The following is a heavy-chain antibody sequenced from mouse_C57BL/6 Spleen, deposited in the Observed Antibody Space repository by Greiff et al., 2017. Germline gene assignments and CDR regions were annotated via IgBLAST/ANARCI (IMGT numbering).Heavy chain of an antibody. CDR1: GFTFSSYA. Sequence: EVKVVESGEGLVKPGGSLKLSCAASGFTFSSYAMSWVRQTPEKRLEWVAYISSGGDYIYYADTVKGRFTISRDNARNTLYLQMSSLKSEDTAMYYCTREYDYDPGGYAMDYWGQGTSGTVSS. CDR2: ISSGGDYI. D-gene: IGHD2-4*01. CDR3: TREYDYDPGGYAMDY. J-gene: IGHJ4*01. V-gene: IGHV5-9-1*02.